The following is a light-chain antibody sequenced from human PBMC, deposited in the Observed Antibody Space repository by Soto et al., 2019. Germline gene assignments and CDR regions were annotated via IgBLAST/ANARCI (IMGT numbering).Light chain of an antibody. J-gene: IGKJ4*01. V-gene: IGKV1-9*01. CDR3: QQLDSYPLT. Sequence: IQLTQSPSSLSAFVGDRVTITCRASQGISSYLVWYQQKPGKAPKLLIYAASTLQSGVPSRFSGSGSGTDFTLTISSLQPEDFATYYCQQLDSYPLTFGGGTKVEIK. CDR1: QGISSY. CDR2: AAS.